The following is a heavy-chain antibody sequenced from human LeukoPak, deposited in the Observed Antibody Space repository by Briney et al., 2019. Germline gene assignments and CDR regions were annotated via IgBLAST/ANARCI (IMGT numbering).Heavy chain of an antibody. CDR2: IRSKAYRGTT. Sequence: PGGSLRLSCTATGFTFGDHAMSWVRQAPGKGLEWVGFIRSKAYRGTTEYAASVKGRFNISRDESKSIAYLQMNSLKTEDTAVYYCSREPIDLWLYDGMDVWGRGTTVIVSS. CDR3: SREPIDLWLYDGMDV. D-gene: IGHD3-3*01. V-gene: IGHV3-49*04. J-gene: IGHJ6*02. CDR1: GFTFGDHA.